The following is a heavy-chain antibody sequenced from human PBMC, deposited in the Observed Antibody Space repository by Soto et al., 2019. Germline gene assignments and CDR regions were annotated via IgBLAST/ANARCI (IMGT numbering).Heavy chain of an antibody. J-gene: IGHJ6*02. Sequence: QVQLVQSGAEVKKPGASVKVSCKASGYTFTNYGISWVRQAPGQGLEWMGWISAYNGNTNYAQKFQGRVTMTTDTSASTADMELRGLRSDDTAVYYWARDGALGDNHHYYGMDVWGQGTTVTVSS. CDR3: ARDGALGDNHHYYGMDV. CDR1: GYTFTNYG. CDR2: ISAYNGNT. D-gene: IGHD3-16*01. V-gene: IGHV1-18*01.